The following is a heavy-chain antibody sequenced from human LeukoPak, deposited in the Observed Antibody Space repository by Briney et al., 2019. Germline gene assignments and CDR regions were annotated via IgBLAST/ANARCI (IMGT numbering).Heavy chain of an antibody. Sequence: GGSLRLSCAAYGFTFDDYAMHWVRQAPGKGLEWVSGISWNSGSIGYADSVKGRFTISRDNAKNSLYLQMNSLRAEDTALYYCAKDSAHYGDYVWGQGTLVTVSS. CDR3: AKDSAHYGDYV. CDR1: GFTFDDYA. V-gene: IGHV3-9*01. J-gene: IGHJ4*02. CDR2: ISWNSGSI. D-gene: IGHD4-17*01.